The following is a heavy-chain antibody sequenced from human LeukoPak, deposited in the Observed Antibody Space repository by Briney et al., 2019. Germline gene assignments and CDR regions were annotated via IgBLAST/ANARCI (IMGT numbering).Heavy chain of an antibody. CDR2: ISGSGGST. CDR1: GFTFSSYA. V-gene: IGHV3-23*01. Sequence: PGGSLRLSCAASGFTFSSYAMSWVRQAPGKGLEWVSGISGSGGSTYYADFVKGRFTISRDNSKSTLYLQMNSLRAEDTAVYYCAKTLSYSSGWVYWGQGTLVTVPS. D-gene: IGHD6-19*01. J-gene: IGHJ4*02. CDR3: AKTLSYSSGWVY.